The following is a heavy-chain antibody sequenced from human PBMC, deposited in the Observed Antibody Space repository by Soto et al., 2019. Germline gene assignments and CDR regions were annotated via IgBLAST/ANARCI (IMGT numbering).Heavy chain of an antibody. CDR2: ISGTGGST. V-gene: IGHV3-23*01. CDR1: GFTFNNYA. CDR3: GKGNSKWGTGDAFDI. J-gene: IGHJ3*02. Sequence: GGSLRLSCAASGFTFNNYALNWVRQAPGKGLEWVSSISGTGGSTFYAGSAKGRFTICRDNSKNTLFLQMTSLRAEDTAVYYCGKGNSKWGTGDAFDIWGQGTMVTVSS. D-gene: IGHD7-27*01.